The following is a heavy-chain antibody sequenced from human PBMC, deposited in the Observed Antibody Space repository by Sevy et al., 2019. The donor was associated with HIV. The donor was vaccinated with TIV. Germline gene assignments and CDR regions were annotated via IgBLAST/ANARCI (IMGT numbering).Heavy chain of an antibody. D-gene: IGHD3-22*01. V-gene: IGHV3-23*01. CDR1: GFTFTTYA. J-gene: IGHJ3*02. Sequence: GGCLRLSCAASGFTFTTYAMGWVRQAPGKGLKWVSTLSGSGASTYYADSVKGRFTISRDNSKNTLFLQMDSLRAEDTAVYYCAKDFYDSSGYYPMEAFDIWGQGTMVTVSS. CDR3: AKDFYDSSGYYPMEAFDI. CDR2: LSGSGAST.